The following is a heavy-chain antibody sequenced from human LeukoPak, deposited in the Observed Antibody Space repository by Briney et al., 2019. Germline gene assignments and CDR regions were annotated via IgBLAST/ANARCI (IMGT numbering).Heavy chain of an antibody. D-gene: IGHD6-19*01. Sequence: PGGPLRLSCTTSGFTFGDYALSWVRQAPGKGLEWVSYISTSSNRIDYADSVKGRFTMSRDNAKNLLYLQMNSLRDEDTAMYYCARVSAPGTSGWYFGYWGQGTLVTVSS. CDR2: ISTSSNRI. J-gene: IGHJ4*02. CDR3: ARVSAPGTSGWYFGY. CDR1: GFTFGDYA. V-gene: IGHV3-48*02.